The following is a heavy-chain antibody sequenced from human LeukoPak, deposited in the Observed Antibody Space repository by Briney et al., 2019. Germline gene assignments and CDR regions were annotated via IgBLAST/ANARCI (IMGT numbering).Heavy chain of an antibody. CDR3: AKTASSTSAKLPDY. Sequence: PWGSLRLSCAASGFTFSSYAMSWVRQAPGKGLEWVSAISGSGGSTYYADSVKGRFTISRDNSKNTLYLQMNSLRAEDTAVYYCAKTASSTSAKLPDYWGQGTLVTVSS. CDR1: GFTFSSYA. V-gene: IGHV3-23*01. J-gene: IGHJ4*02. CDR2: ISGSGGST. D-gene: IGHD2-2*01.